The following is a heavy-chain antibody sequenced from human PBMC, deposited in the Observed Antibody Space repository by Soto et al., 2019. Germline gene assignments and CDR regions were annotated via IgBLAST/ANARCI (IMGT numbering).Heavy chain of an antibody. CDR1: GFTFSSYS. D-gene: IGHD3-3*01. Sequence: PGGSLRLSCAASGFTFSSYSMNWVRQAPGKGLEWASSISSSSSYIYYADSVKGRFTISRDNAKNSLYLQMNSLRAEDTAVYYCASDGRSYSDFCSGYYTSAGYYYYGMDVWGQVTTVTVSS. CDR3: ASDGRSYSDFCSGYYTSAGYYYYGMDV. V-gene: IGHV3-21*01. J-gene: IGHJ6*02. CDR2: ISSSSSYI.